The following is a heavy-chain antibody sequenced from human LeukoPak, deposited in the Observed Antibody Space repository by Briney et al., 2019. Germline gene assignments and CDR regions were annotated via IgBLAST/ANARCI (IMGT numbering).Heavy chain of an antibody. CDR3: ARQRYSDY. Sequence: GGSLRLSCAASGFTYSRYWMTWVRQAPGKGLEWVANIKEDGSENSYVESVKGRFTISRDNAKNSLYLQLNSLRAEDTAVYFCARQRYSDYWGQGTLVTVSS. CDR1: GFTYSRYW. J-gene: IGHJ4*02. D-gene: IGHD1-1*01. V-gene: IGHV3-7*01. CDR2: IKEDGSEN.